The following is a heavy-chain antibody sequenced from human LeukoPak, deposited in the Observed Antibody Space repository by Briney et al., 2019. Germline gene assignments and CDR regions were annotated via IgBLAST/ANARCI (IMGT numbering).Heavy chain of an antibody. Sequence: GGSLRLSCEASGFTFSSSWMNWVRQAPGKGLEWVANIKQDGSEKYYVDSVKGRFTISRDNAKNSLYLQMNSLRAEDTAVYYCARESGYYYDSSGYRNYFAYWGQGTLVTVSS. V-gene: IGHV3-7*01. D-gene: IGHD3-22*01. CDR2: IKQDGSEK. CDR1: GFTFSSSW. CDR3: ARESGYYYDSSGYRNYFAY. J-gene: IGHJ4*02.